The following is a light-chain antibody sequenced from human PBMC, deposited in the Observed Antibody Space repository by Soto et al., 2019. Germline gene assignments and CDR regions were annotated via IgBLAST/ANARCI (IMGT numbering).Light chain of an antibody. CDR2: AAS. CDR1: QGIRTD. CDR3: LQHNSYPWT. Sequence: DIPMTQSPSSLSASVGDRVTITCRASQGIRTDLGWYQQKPGKAPKRLIYAASSLQSGVPSRFSGSGAGTEFTLTISRLQPEDFATYDCLQHNSYPWTFGQGTKVEIK. J-gene: IGKJ1*01. V-gene: IGKV1-17*01.